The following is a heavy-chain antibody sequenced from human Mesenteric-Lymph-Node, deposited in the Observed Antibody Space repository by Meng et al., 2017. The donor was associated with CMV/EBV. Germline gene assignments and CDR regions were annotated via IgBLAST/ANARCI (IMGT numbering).Heavy chain of an antibody. CDR3: ARDTYCSSTDCYSRGYFDY. V-gene: IGHV3-11*01. CDR1: GFTFSDYY. J-gene: IGHJ4*02. D-gene: IGHD2-2*02. CDR2: MSSSSNTI. Sequence: GESLKISCAASGFTFSDYYMAWIRQAPGKGLEWVSHMSSSSNTIYYAGSVKGRFTISRDNARNSLYLQMNSLRAEDTAVYFCARDTYCSSTDCYSRGYFDYWGQGSLVTVSS.